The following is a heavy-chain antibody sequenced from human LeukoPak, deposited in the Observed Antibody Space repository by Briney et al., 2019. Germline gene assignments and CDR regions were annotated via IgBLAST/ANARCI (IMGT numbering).Heavy chain of an antibody. J-gene: IGHJ4*02. D-gene: IGHD3-10*01. Sequence: ASVTVSYMVSGYTLTELSMHWVRQAPGKGLEWMGGFDPEDGETIYAQKFQGRVTITEDTSTDTAYMELSSLRSEHTAVYYCQCSGSGGEDWGQGTLVSVSS. CDR3: QCSGSGGED. V-gene: IGHV1-24*01. CDR1: GYTLTELS. CDR2: FDPEDGET.